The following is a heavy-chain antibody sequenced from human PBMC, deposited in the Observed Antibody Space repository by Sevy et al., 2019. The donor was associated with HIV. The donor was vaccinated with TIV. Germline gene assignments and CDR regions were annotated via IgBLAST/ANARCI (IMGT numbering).Heavy chain of an antibody. CDR3: STTRDYYDSSGYPFDY. D-gene: IGHD3-22*01. CDR1: GYTLTELS. J-gene: IGHJ4*02. V-gene: IGHV1-24*01. CDR2: FDPEDGET. Sequence: ASVKVSCKVSGYTLTELSMHWVRQAPGEGLEWMASFDPEDGETIYAQKFHGRVTMTEDTSTDTAYMELSSLRSEDTAVYYCSTTRDYYDSSGYPFDYWGQGTLVTVSS.